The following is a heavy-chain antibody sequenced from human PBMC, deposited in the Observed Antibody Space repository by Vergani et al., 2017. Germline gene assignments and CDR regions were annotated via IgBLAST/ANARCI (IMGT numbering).Heavy chain of an antibody. CDR1: GGSSSGYY. D-gene: IGHD3-3*01. CDR3: AREDMYCDFESGPLSGSYYGMAV. J-gene: IGHJ6*01. Sequence: QVQLQQWGAGLLKPSEPLSLTCAVYGGSSSGYYWSWIRKPPGRGLEWMGEINHSGSTNYNPSLTSRVTISVDTSKNQFSLRLSSVTAADTAVYYCAREDMYCDFESGPLSGSYYGMAVWGEGTTVTVSS. V-gene: IGHV4-34*01. CDR2: INHSGST.